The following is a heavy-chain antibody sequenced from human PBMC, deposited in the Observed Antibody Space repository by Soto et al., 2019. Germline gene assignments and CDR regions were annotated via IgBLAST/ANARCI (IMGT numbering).Heavy chain of an antibody. D-gene: IGHD1-26*01. V-gene: IGHV4-38-2*01. Sequence: PSETLSLTCGVSYYSISSGYYWGWIRQPPGKGLEWIGNIYHSGSTHYNPALKSRVTISVDTSKNQFSLKLKSVTAADTAVYYCTRRGSSGTPVDYWGQGTLVTVSS. CDR3: TRRGSSGTPVDY. CDR2: IYHSGST. CDR1: YYSISSGYY. J-gene: IGHJ4*02.